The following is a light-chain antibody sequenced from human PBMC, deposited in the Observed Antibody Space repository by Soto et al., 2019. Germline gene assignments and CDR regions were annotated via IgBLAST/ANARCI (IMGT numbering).Light chain of an antibody. Sequence: EIVMTQSPPTLSVSPGERTALSCRASQSISSNLAWYQQKPCQAPRLLIYGASTRATGIPARFSGSGSGTEFTLTIISLQSEDFAVYYCQQYNNWPAITFGQGTRLEIK. CDR3: QQYNNWPAIT. CDR1: QSISSN. V-gene: IGKV3D-15*01. CDR2: GAS. J-gene: IGKJ5*01.